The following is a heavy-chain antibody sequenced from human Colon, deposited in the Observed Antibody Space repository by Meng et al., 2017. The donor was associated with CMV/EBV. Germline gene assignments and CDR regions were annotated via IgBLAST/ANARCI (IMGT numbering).Heavy chain of an antibody. V-gene: IGHV4-39*07. CDR1: GDSIRSSGYY. D-gene: IGHD2-2*01. CDR3: ARHRSDCSTTSCHQRGYYFDY. J-gene: IGHJ4*02. Sequence: SETLSLTCTVSGDSIRSSGYYWAWIRQPPGKGLEWIGSMFYSGSTYYSASLKSRVTMSIDTSKNQFSLKLSSVTAADTAAYFCARHRSDCSTTSCHQRGYYFDYWGQGTLVTVSS. CDR2: MFYSGST.